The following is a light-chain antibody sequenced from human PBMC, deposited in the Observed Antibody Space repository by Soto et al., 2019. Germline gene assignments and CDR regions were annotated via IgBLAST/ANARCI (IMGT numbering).Light chain of an antibody. CDR3: QQYYTYPHT. J-gene: IGKJ2*01. V-gene: IGKV1-16*01. CDR2: GAS. CDR1: QDIRIY. Sequence: DIQLTQSPSSLSASVGDRVTITCRASQDIRIYLAWFQQKPGEAPKSLIYGASSLQNAVPSRFSGRGTWTHFTLTITSLRPEDFATYYCQQYYTYPHTFGQGTQLEIK.